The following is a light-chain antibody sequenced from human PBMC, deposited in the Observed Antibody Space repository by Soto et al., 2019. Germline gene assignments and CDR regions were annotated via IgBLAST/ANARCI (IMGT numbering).Light chain of an antibody. CDR2: KAS. Sequence: DVQMTQSPSTLSASLGDRVTITCRASQSIRSWLAWYQQKPGKAPKLLIYKASTLESGVPSRFSGSGSGAEFNLTIRSLQPDDFETYYCQQYNNYSWSFGQGTKVEFK. J-gene: IGKJ1*01. CDR1: QSIRSW. V-gene: IGKV1-5*03. CDR3: QQYNNYSWS.